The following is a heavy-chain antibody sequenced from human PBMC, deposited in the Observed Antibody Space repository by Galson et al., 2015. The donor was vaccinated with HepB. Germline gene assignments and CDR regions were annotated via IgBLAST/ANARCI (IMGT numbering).Heavy chain of an antibody. CDR2: MNPNSGNT. CDR1: GYTFTSYD. CDR3: ARGDSNHYYYYYMDV. V-gene: IGHV1-8*01. Sequence: SVKVSCKASGYTFTSYDINWVRQATGQGLEWMGWMNPNSGNTGYAQKFQGRVTMTRNTSISTAYMELSSLRSEDTAVYYCARGDSNHYYYYYMDVWGKGTTVTVSS. J-gene: IGHJ6*03. D-gene: IGHD4-11*01.